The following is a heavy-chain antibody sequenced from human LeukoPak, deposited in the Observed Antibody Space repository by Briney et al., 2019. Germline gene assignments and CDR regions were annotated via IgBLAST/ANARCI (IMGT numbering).Heavy chain of an antibody. CDR1: GFTFSGYW. CDR3: SRGGSPPEARGDVFDI. Sequence: PGGSLRLSCAASGFTFSGYWMHWVRQAPGKGLVWVSRINGDGSNTRYADSVKGRFTISRDNAKNSLYLQMNSLRAEDTAVYYCSRGGSPPEARGDVFDIWGQGTMVSVSS. V-gene: IGHV3-74*01. CDR2: INGDGSNT. D-gene: IGHD1-26*01. J-gene: IGHJ3*02.